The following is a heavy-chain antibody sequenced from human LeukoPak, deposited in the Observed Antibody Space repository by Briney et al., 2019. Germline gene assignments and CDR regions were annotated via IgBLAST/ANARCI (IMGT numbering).Heavy chain of an antibody. V-gene: IGHV3-23*01. Sequence: GGSLRLPCAASGFTFSSYAMSWVRQAPGKGLEWVSAISGSGGSTDYADSVKGRFTISRDKSKNTLYLQMNSLRGEDTAVYYCAKVGVRELIKYYFDYWGQGTLVTVSS. J-gene: IGHJ4*02. CDR1: GFTFSSYA. CDR2: ISGSGGST. CDR3: AKVGVRELIKYYFDY. D-gene: IGHD1-26*01.